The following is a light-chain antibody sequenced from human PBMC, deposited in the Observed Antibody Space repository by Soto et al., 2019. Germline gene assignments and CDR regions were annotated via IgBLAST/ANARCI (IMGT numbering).Light chain of an antibody. V-gene: IGLV2-23*01. CDR1: SSDVGSYDL. CDR3: CSYAGNSIFYV. Sequence: QSALTQPASVSGSPGQSITISCTGTSSDVGSYDLVSWYQQHPGKAPKLMINEGSKRPSGVSNRFSGSKSGNTASLTISGLQAEDEADYYCCSYAGNSIFYVFGTGTKVTVL. J-gene: IGLJ1*01. CDR2: EGS.